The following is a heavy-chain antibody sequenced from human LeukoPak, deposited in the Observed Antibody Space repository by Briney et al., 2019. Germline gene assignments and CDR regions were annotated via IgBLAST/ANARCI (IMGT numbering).Heavy chain of an antibody. CDR1: GYTFTSYA. CDR3: ARDGDDILTGYYSLGGYYFDY. Sequence: ASVKVSCKASGYTFTSYAMHWVRQAPAQRLEWMGWINAGNGDTKYSQKFQGRVTITRDTSASTAYMELSSLRSEDTAVYYCARDGDDILTGYYSLGGYYFDYWGQGTLVTVSS. D-gene: IGHD3-9*01. J-gene: IGHJ4*02. CDR2: INAGNGDT. V-gene: IGHV1-3*01.